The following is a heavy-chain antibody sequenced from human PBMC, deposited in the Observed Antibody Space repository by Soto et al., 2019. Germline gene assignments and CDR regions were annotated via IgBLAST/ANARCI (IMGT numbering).Heavy chain of an antibody. CDR2: LYPGDSGT. V-gene: IGHV5-51*01. D-gene: IGHD3-3*01. CDR1: GYQFSDYW. J-gene: IGHJ2*01. CDR3: ARQHYNFWSGSYTGSSYLDF. Sequence: PGESLKISCQGSGYQFSDYWIGWVRQMPGKGLEWMGILYPGDSGTKYSPSFQGHVTFSVDTSISTAFLQWDSLQASDTAIYYCARQHYNFWSGSYTGSSYLDFWGRGTLVTVYS.